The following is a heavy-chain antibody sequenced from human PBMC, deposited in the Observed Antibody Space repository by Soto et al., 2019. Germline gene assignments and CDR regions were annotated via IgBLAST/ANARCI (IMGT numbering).Heavy chain of an antibody. CDR2: INHSGST. CDR3: ARGGGRLAARNNWFDP. J-gene: IGHJ5*02. V-gene: IGHV4-34*01. D-gene: IGHD6-6*01. Sequence: GALSLKCADYGGTFSSYYWSWIRQTPGKGLEWIGEINHSGSTKYNPSLKSRVTISLDTAKNQISLKLGSVTAADTAVYYCARGGGRLAARNNWFDPWGQGTLLTVSS. CDR1: GGTFSSYY.